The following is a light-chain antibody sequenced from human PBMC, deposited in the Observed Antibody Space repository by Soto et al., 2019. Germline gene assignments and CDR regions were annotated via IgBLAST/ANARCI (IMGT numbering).Light chain of an antibody. V-gene: IGKV1-33*01. CDR2: DAS. J-gene: IGKJ1*01. CDR3: QQYDNLPWT. CDR1: QDISNY. Sequence: DIQMTQSPSSLSASVGDRVTITCQASQDISNYLNWYQQKPGKAPKLLIYDASNLETGVPSRFSGSGSGTDFTFTISSLQPEDIATYYCQQYDNLPWTIGQRTKVEIK.